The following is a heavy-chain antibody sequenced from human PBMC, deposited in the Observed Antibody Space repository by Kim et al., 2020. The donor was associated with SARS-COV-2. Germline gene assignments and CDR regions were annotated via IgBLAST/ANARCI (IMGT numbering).Heavy chain of an antibody. V-gene: IGHV4-31*03. CDR3: ASTPIVATIFRTRPSPSYLDY. J-gene: IGHJ4*03. CDR2: IYYSGST. CDR1: GGSISSGGYY. D-gene: IGHD5-12*01. Sequence: SETLSLTCTVSGGSISSGGYYWSWIRQHPGKGLEWIGYIYYSGSTYYNPSLKSRVTISVDTSKNQFSLKLSSVTAADTAVYYCASTPIVATIFRTRPSPSYLDYWGQGTLVTVSS.